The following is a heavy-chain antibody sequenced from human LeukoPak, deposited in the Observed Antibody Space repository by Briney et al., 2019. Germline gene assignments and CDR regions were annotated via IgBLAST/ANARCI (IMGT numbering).Heavy chain of an antibody. CDR2: IHYSGTT. J-gene: IGHJ3*02. V-gene: IGHV4-39*01. D-gene: IGHD5-18*01. CDR3: ARHPYSYDAFDI. Sequence: KPSETLSLTCTVSGGSISSTTYYWGWIRQPPGKGLEWIGSIHYSGTTYYNPSLKSRVTISVDTSKNQFSLKLSSVTAADTAVYYCARHPYSYDAFDIWGQGTMVTVSP. CDR1: GGSISSTTYY.